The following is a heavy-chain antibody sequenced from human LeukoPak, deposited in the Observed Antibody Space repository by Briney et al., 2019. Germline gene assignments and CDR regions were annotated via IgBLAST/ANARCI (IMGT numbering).Heavy chain of an antibody. CDR2: IIPILGIA. V-gene: IGHV1-69*04. CDR3: ARTTPSSDAFDI. Sequence: SVKVSCKASGGTFSSYAISWVRQAPGQGLEWMGRIIPILGIANYAQKFQGRVTITADKSTSTAYMELSSLRSEDTAVYYCARTTPSSDAFDIWGQGTMVTVSS. CDR1: GGTFSSYA. J-gene: IGHJ3*02.